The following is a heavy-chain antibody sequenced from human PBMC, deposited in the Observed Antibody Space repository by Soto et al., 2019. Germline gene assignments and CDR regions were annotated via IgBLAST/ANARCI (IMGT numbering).Heavy chain of an antibody. V-gene: IGHV4-31*03. J-gene: IGHJ4*02. CDR1: GGSISSGGYF. Sequence: PSETLSLTCTVSGGSISSGGYFWNWLRQHPGKGLEWIGFIYHSGSTFYSPSLQSRVSISVDTSKNQFSLKLSSVPPADTAVYYCAREGYAHFGDDGPFDLFYFDNWGPANLVTVSS. CDR2: IYHSGST. CDR3: AREGYAHFGDDGPFDLFYFDN. D-gene: IGHD2-21*01.